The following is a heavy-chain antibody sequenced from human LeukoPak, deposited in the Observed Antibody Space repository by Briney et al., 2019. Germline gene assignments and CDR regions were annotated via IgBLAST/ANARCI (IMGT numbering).Heavy chain of an antibody. D-gene: IGHD1-7*01. V-gene: IGHV3-7*01. Sequence: ETRSLTCAVSGGSISTNNWWSWVRQAPGKGLEWVANIKQDGNDKHYVDSVKGRFTISRDNAKNALYLQMNSLRAEDTAVYYCARDGDYNWNYRSGFDCWGQGTLVTVSS. CDR1: GGSISTNNW. CDR3: ARDGDYNWNYRSGFDC. J-gene: IGHJ4*02. CDR2: IKQDGNDK.